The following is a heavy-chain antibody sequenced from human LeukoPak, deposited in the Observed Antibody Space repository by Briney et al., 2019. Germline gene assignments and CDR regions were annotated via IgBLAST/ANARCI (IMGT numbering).Heavy chain of an antibody. J-gene: IGHJ6*03. CDR3: VRGLGEDYYYYMDV. CDR2: IYHSGST. CDR1: GGSISSHY. D-gene: IGHD3-16*01. Sequence: PSETLSLTCTVSGGSISSHYWTWIRQPPGKGLEWIGYIYHSGSTSYNPSLKSRVTISLDTSKNQFSLKLSSVTAADTALYYCVRGLGEDYYYYMDVWGKGTTVTVSS. V-gene: IGHV4-59*11.